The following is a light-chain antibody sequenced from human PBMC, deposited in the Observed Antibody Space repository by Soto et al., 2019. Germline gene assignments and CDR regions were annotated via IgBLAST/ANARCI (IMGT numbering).Light chain of an antibody. J-gene: IGKJ1*01. CDR3: QQYGSSPVT. V-gene: IGKV3-20*01. CDR2: GAY. CDR1: QSVSSSY. Sequence: EIVLTQSPGTLSLSPGERATLSCWASQSVSSSYLAWYQQKPGQAPRLLIYGAYCRATGIPDRVSGSGSGTDFTLTISRLEPEDSAVYYCQQYGSSPVTFGQGTKVEIK.